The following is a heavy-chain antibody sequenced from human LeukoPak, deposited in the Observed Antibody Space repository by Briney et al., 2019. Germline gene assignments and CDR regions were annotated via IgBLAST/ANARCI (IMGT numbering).Heavy chain of an antibody. D-gene: IGHD3-22*01. CDR2: INPSGGST. J-gene: IGHJ1*01. V-gene: IGHV1-46*01. CDR3: ARGWYYDSSGYPTSGYFQH. Sequence: ASVKVSCKASGYTFTSYYMHWVRQAPGQGLEWMGIINPSGGSTSYAQKFQGRVTMTRDTSTRTVYMELSSLRSEDTAVYYCARGWYYDSSGYPTSGYFQHWGQGTLVTVSS. CDR1: GYTFTSYY.